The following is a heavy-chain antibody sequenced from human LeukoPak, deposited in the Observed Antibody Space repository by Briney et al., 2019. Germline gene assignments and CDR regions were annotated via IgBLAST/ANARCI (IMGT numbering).Heavy chain of an antibody. CDR3: AREGKDYDSSGYYLDAFDI. V-gene: IGHV6-1*01. D-gene: IGHD3-22*01. J-gene: IGHJ3*02. CDR2: TYYRSKWYN. CDR1: GDNVSSNSAA. Sequence: SQTLSLTCAISGDNVSSNSAAWNWIRQSPSRGLEWLGRTYYRSKWYNDYAVSVKSRITINPDTSKNQFSLQLNSVTPEDTAVYYCAREGKDYDSSGYYLDAFDIWGQGTMVTVSS.